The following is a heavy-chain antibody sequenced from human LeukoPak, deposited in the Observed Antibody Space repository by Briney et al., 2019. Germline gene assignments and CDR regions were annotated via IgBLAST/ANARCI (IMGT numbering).Heavy chain of an antibody. D-gene: IGHD3-22*01. V-gene: IGHV4-59*01. J-gene: IGHJ3*02. CDR1: GGSISSYY. CDR3: AREYYDSSGYHHDAFDI. Sequence: SETLSLTCTVSGGSISSYYWSWIRQPPGKGLEWIGYIYYSGSTNYNPSLKSRVTISVDTSKNQFSLKLSSVTAADTAVYYCAREYYDSSGYHHDAFDIWGQGTMVTVSS. CDR2: IYYSGST.